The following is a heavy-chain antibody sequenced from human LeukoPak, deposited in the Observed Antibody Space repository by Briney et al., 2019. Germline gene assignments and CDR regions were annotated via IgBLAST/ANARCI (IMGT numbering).Heavy chain of an antibody. CDR1: GFTVSSNY. V-gene: IGHV3-53*01. J-gene: IGHJ6*02. CDR3: ARDPSFSVPYYYYGMDV. CDR2: IYSGGST. Sequence: QPGGSLRLSCAASGFTVSSNYMSWVRQAPGKGLEWVSVIYSGGSTYYANSLKGRFTISRDNSKNTLYLQMNSLRAEDTAVYYCARDPSFSVPYYYYGMDVWGQGTKVTVSS. D-gene: IGHD3-10*01.